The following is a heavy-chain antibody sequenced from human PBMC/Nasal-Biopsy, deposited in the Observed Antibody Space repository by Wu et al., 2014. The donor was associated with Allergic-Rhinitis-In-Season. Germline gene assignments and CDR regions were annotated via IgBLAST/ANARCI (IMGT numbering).Heavy chain of an antibody. D-gene: IGHD2-21*02. Sequence: TLSLTCTVSGGSISSNDWSWIRQPPGKGLEWIGFIYHSGSTNYNPSLKSRLSTSVDTSKNQFSLKLSSVTAADTAVYYCARWGGDSLRAFDVWGQGTMVTVSS. V-gene: IGHV4-59*01. J-gene: IGHJ3*01. CDR1: GGSISSND. CDR3: ARWGGDSLRAFDV. CDR2: IYHSGST.